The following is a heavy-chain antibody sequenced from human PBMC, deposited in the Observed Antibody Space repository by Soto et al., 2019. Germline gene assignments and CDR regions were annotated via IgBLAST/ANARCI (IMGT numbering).Heavy chain of an antibody. CDR3: AHSALQTGDFDY. J-gene: IGHJ4*02. V-gene: IGHV2-5*02. CDR1: GFSLSTSGVS. Sequence: QITLKESGPTLVKPTQTLTLTCTFSGFSLSTSGVSVGWIRQPPGKALEWLALIYWDDDKRYSSSLKSRLTIXKXXSKNQVVLTMTNMDPVDTATYYCAHSALQTGDFDYWGQGTLVTVSS. CDR2: IYWDDDK. D-gene: IGHD1-26*01.